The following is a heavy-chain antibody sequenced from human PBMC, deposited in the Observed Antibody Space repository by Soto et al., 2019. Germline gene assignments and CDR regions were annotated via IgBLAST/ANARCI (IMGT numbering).Heavy chain of an antibody. CDR1: GGSFSGYY. D-gene: IGHD2-21*01. CDR2: INHSGST. Sequence: SETLSLTCAVYGGSFSGYYWSRIRQPPGKGLEWIGEINHSGSTNYNPSLKSRVTISVDTSKNQFSLKLSSVTAADTAVYYCARNRKRVMAVYYYYGMDVWGQGTTVTVSS. CDR3: ARNRKRVMAVYYYYGMDV. V-gene: IGHV4-34*01. J-gene: IGHJ6*02.